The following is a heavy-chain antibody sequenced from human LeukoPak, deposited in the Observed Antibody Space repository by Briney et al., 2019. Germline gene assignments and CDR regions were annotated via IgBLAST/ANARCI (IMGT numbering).Heavy chain of an antibody. D-gene: IGHD6-19*01. V-gene: IGHV3-9*01. CDR1: GFTFDDYA. CDR3: VLSGWPATLGGYFDY. J-gene: IGHJ4*02. CDR2: ISWNSGSI. Sequence: PGGSLRLSCAASGFTFDDYAMHWVRQAPGKGLEWVSGISWNSGSIGYADSVKGRFTISRDNAKNSLYLQMNSLRAEDTALYYCVLSGWPATLGGYFDYWGQGTLVTVSS.